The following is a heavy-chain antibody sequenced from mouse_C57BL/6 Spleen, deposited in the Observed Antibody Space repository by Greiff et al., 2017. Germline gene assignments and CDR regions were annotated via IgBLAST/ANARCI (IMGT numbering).Heavy chain of an antibody. CDR3: ARWASYAMDY. Sequence: QVQLQQSGAELARPGASVKLSCKASGYTFTSYGISWVKQRTGQGLESIGEIYPRSGNTYYNEKFKGKATLTADKSSSTAYMELRSLTSEDSAVYFCARWASYAMDYWGQGTSVTVSS. CDR2: IYPRSGNT. J-gene: IGHJ4*01. CDR1: GYTFTSYG. V-gene: IGHV1-81*01. D-gene: IGHD6-1*01.